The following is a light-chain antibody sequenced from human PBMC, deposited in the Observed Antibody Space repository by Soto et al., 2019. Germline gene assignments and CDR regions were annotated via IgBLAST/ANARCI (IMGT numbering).Light chain of an antibody. J-gene: IGKJ5*01. CDR2: AAS. CDR1: QGISTY. V-gene: IGKV1-9*01. CDR3: QQLLSYPIT. Sequence: DIPLTQSPSFLSANVGDRVTITCRASQGISTYLAWYQQKPGKAPKLLIYAASTLQSGVPLSFSGSGSGTSFTLTISSLQPEDFATYYCQQLLSYPITFAQGTRLEV.